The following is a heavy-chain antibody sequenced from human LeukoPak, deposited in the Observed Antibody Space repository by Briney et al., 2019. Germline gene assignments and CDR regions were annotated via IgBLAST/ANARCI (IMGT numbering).Heavy chain of an antibody. Sequence: AEPLSLTCTVSGGSISSSSFYWGWIRQPPGKGLEWYGYIYYSGSTNYNRSLKSRVTISVDTSKNQFSLKLSSVTAADTAVYYCARVHLWFGELSQIDPWGQGTLVTVSS. V-gene: IGHV4-61*05. D-gene: IGHD3-10*01. CDR2: IYYSGST. CDR1: GGSISSSSFY. CDR3: ARVHLWFGELSQIDP. J-gene: IGHJ5*02.